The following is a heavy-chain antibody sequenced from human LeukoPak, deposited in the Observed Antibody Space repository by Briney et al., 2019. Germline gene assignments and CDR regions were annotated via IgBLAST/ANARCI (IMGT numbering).Heavy chain of an antibody. CDR1: GFTFSSYS. CDR2: ISSSTTYI. D-gene: IGHD4-17*01. CDR3: ATDYGYYFDY. Sequence: GGSLRLSCAASGFTFSSYSMNWVRQAPGQGLEWLSSISSSTTYIYYADSMKGRFTISRDNAKNSLYLQIHSLRAEDTAVYFCATDYGYYFDYWGQGTLVAVSS. J-gene: IGHJ4*02. V-gene: IGHV3-21*01.